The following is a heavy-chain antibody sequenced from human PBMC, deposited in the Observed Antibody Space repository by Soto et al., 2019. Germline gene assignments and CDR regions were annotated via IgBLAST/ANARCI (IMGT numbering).Heavy chain of an antibody. D-gene: IGHD3-22*01. V-gene: IGHV3-7*04. CDR1: GLTLSRYW. J-gene: IGHJ4*02. CDR3: SRDYYGPGPD. Sequence: EVQLVESGGGLVQPGGSLILSCVASGLTLSRYWMSWVRQAPGKGLEWAANIKEDGGKTYYVDSVKGRFTISRDNAKNSVYLQRNRLRVDGTAVYYCSRDYYGPGPDWGQGTLVIVSS. CDR2: IKEDGGKT.